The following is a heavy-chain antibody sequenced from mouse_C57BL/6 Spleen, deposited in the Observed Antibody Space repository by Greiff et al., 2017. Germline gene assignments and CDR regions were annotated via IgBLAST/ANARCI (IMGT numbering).Heavy chain of an antibody. V-gene: IGHV1-15*01. Sequence: VQLQQSGAELVRPGASVTLSCKASGYTFTDYEMHWVKQTPVHGLEWIGAIDPETGGTAYNQKFKGKAILTAEKSSSTAYMELRSLTSEDSAVYYCTKVTTVLHYLDYWGQGTTLTVSS. CDR2: IDPETGGT. D-gene: IGHD1-1*01. CDR3: TKVTTVLHYLDY. CDR1: GYTFTDYE. J-gene: IGHJ2*01.